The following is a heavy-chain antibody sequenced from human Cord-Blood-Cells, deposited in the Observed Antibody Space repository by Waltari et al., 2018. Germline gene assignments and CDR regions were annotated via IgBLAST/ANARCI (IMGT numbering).Heavy chain of an antibody. Sequence: QVQLQESGPGLVKPSQTLSLTCTVSGGSISSGGYYWSWIRQHPGKGLEWIGYIYYSGSTYYNPSLKSRVTISLDTSKNQFSLKLSSVTAADTFVYYCARLYDSSGYYFDYLGQGTLVTVSS. V-gene: IGHV4-31*03. J-gene: IGHJ4*02. CDR3: ARLYDSSGYYFDY. CDR1: GGSISSGGYY. D-gene: IGHD3-22*01. CDR2: IYYSGST.